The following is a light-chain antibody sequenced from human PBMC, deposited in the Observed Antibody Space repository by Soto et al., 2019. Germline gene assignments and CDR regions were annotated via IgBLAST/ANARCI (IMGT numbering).Light chain of an antibody. J-gene: IGLJ1*01. CDR1: GSNIGSNT. CDR2: TNN. CDR3: ATWDDSLNGYV. V-gene: IGLV1-44*01. Sequence: QSVLTQPPSASGTPGRRITISCSGSGSNIGSNTVTWYQQLPRTAPKLLIYTNNQRPSGVPDRFSGSKSGTSASLAISGLQSGDEADYYCATWDDSLNGYVFGTGTKVTVL.